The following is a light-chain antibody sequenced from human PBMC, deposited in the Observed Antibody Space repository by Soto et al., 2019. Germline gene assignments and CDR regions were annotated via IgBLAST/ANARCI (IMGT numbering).Light chain of an antibody. CDR1: QSVNSN. CDR2: GAS. CDR3: QQYNNWPPIT. Sequence: EIVMTQSPDTLSVSPGDRLSLTCRASQSVNSNLAWYQQKPGQAPRLLIYGASTRATGIPASFSGSGSGAEFTLTISSLQSEDFAVYFGQQYNNWPPITFGQGTRLEIK. V-gene: IGKV3-15*01. J-gene: IGKJ5*01.